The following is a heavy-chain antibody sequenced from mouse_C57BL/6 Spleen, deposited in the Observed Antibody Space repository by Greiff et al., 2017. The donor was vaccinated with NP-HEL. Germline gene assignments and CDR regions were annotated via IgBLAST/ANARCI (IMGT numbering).Heavy chain of an antibody. Sequence: VQLKQSGAELVRPGASVTLSCKASGYTFTDYEMHWVKQTPVHGLEWIGAIDPETGGTAYNQKFKGKAILTADKSSSTAYMELRSLTSEDSAVYYCTRARITTVVAYYAMDYWGQGTSVTVSS. CDR2: IDPETGGT. J-gene: IGHJ4*01. CDR1: GYTFTDYE. CDR3: TRARITTVVAYYAMDY. D-gene: IGHD1-1*01. V-gene: IGHV1-15*01.